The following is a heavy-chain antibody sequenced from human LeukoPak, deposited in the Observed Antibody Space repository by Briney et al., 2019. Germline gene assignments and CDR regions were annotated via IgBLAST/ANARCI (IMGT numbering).Heavy chain of an antibody. V-gene: IGHV4-59*01. CDR3: ASTISVAGSTHFDY. CDR2: IYYSGST. CDR1: GGSISSYY. D-gene: IGHD6-19*01. J-gene: IGHJ4*02. Sequence: PSETLSLTCTVSGGSISSYYWSWIRQPPRKGLEWIGYIYYSGSTNYNPSLKSRVTISVDTSKNQFSLKLSSVTAADTAVYYCASTISVAGSTHFDYWGQGTLVTVSS.